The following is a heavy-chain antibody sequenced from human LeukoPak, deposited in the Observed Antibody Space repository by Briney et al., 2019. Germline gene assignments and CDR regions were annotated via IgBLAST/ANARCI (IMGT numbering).Heavy chain of an antibody. J-gene: IGHJ6*03. D-gene: IGHD3-16*02. CDR1: GFSLSAYN. V-gene: IGHV3-69-1*01. CDR3: ARDLLGYNYHYMDV. CDR2: ISSSSYI. Sequence: AGGSLRLSCAASGFSLSAYNMNWVRQAPGKGLEWVSSISSSSYIYYADSVKGRFTISRDNAKHSLYLQMNSLRAEDTAVYYCARDLLGYNYHYMDVWGKGTTVTVSS.